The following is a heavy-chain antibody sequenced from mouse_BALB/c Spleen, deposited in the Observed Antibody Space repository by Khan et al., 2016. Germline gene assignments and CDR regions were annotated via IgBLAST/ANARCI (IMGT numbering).Heavy chain of an antibody. CDR3: ARYEGGFAY. Sequence: QVQLQQPGAELAKPGASVKMSCKASGYTFTSYWMHWVKQRPGQGLEWIGYINPSTGYTEYNQKFKDKATLTADKSSSTAYMQLSSLTSEDSAVXSCARYEGGFAYWGQGTLVTVSA. V-gene: IGHV1-7*01. CDR1: GYTFTSYW. CDR2: INPSTGYT. J-gene: IGHJ3*01. D-gene: IGHD2-3*01.